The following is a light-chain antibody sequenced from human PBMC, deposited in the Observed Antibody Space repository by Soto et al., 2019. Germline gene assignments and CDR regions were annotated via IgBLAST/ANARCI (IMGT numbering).Light chain of an antibody. J-gene: IGKJ1*01. Sequence: DIVMTQSPDSLAVSLGERATINCRSSQSVLSSSNNKNCLAWYQQKPGQPPKLLIHWASTRESGVPDRFSGSGSGTDFTLTISSLQAEDVAVYYCQQYYSSWTFGQGTKVEIK. CDR2: WAS. V-gene: IGKV4-1*01. CDR3: QQYYSSWT. CDR1: QSVLSSSNNKNC.